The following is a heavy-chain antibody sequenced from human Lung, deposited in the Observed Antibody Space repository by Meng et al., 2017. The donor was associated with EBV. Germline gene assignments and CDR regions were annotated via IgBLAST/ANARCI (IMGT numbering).Heavy chain of an antibody. CDR3: AIIPYSNA. CDR2: ISDTGHNK. Sequence: QGRRVRFGAGGGQLGRSRRLPVAAAGFDFDPYAVHWVRQAPGKGLEWGAVISDTGHNKYFADSVRGRFTISRDNSKNMVSLQMNSLRPGDTATYYCAIIPYSNAWGQGTLVTVSS. CDR1: GFDFDPYA. V-gene: IGHV3-30-3*01. D-gene: IGHD4-11*01. J-gene: IGHJ5*02.